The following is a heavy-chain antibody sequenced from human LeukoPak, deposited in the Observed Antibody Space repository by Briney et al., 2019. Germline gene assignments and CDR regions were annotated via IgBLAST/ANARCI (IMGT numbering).Heavy chain of an antibody. V-gene: IGHV4-59*01. J-gene: IGHJ4*02. CDR2: IYYRGNT. Sequence: SETLSLTCTVSGDSIRNYYWSWIRQPPGKGLEWIGYIYYRGNTNYNPSLKSRVIISIDTSRNQFSLKMSSVTAADTAVYFCAKDSPPQYASSSAGFDYWGQGALVTVSS. CDR3: AKDSPPQYASSSAGFDY. D-gene: IGHD6-6*01. CDR1: GDSIRNYY.